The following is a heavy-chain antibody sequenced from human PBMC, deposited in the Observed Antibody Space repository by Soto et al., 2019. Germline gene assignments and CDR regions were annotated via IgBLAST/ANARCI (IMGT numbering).Heavy chain of an antibody. J-gene: IGHJ4*02. Sequence: GGSLRLSCATSGFTFSTNAMGWVRQAPGMGLELVSLISGSGNTIYYADSVKGRFTISRDNSMNTVSLQMNSLRAEDTAVYYCAKVGYDTFGYYLRSFDCWGQGTLVTVSS. CDR3: AKVGYDTFGYYLRSFDC. D-gene: IGHD2-2*03. CDR1: GFTFSTNA. CDR2: ISGSGNTI. V-gene: IGHV3-23*01.